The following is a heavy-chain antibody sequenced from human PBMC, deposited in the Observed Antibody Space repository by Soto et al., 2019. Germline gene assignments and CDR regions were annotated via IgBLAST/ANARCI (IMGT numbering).Heavy chain of an antibody. D-gene: IGHD3-3*01. CDR2: IYPGDSDT. CDR1: GDSFSNYW. V-gene: IGHV5-51*01. J-gene: IGHJ5*02. CDR3: AGYQNDFSSGYFRRGWFDP. Sequence: GESLKISCKGSGDSFSNYWIAWVRQMPGKGLEWMGIIYPGDSDTRYSPSFQGHVTISADTSINDVYLKWISLKASDTAVYYSAGYQNDFSSGYFRRGWFDPWGQGTLVTVSS.